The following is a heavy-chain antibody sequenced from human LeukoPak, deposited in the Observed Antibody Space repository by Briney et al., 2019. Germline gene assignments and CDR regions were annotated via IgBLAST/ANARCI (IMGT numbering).Heavy chain of an antibody. CDR3: AKDSIVVVPAAIGY. CDR2: ISGSGGST. J-gene: IGHJ4*02. CDR1: GFTFSSYA. Sequence: GGSLRLSCAASGFTFSSYAMSWVRQAPGKGLEWVSAISGSGGSTYYADSVKGRFTIPRDNSKNTLYLQMNSLRAEDTAVYYCAKDSIVVVPAAIGYWGQGTLVTVSS. V-gene: IGHV3-23*01. D-gene: IGHD2-2*02.